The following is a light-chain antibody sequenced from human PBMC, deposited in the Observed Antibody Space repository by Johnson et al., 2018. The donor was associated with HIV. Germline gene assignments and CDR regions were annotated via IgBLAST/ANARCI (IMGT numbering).Light chain of an antibody. CDR1: ISNIGNNY. Sequence: QSVLTQPPSVSAAPGQKVTISCSGSISNIGNNYVSWYQQLPGTAPKLLIYDNNQRPSGIPDRFSGSTSGPSATLGITGLQTGDEADYYCGTWDTSLSAGGVFGTGTKVTVL. V-gene: IGLV1-51*01. CDR3: GTWDTSLSAGGV. J-gene: IGLJ1*01. CDR2: DNN.